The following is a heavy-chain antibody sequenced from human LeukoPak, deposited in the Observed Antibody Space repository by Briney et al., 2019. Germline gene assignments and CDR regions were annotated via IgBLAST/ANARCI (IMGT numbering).Heavy chain of an antibody. CDR2: FYYSGTT. D-gene: IGHD3-3*01. Sequence: SETLSLTCTVSGGPISPFYWSWLRERPGKGRVWIGYFYYSGTTNYNPFLKSRVTISVHMSKSQFSLNLSSVTAADTALYYCARHGPLYDIWSAQFYFDYWGQGTLVAVSS. V-gene: IGHV4-59*08. CDR1: GGPISPFY. CDR3: ARHGPLYDIWSAQFYFDY. J-gene: IGHJ4*02.